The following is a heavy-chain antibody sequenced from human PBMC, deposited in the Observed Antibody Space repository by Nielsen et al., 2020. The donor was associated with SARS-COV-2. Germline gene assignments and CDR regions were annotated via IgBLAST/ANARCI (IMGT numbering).Heavy chain of an antibody. CDR1: GFSFSSYA. Sequence: GESLKISCAASGFSFSSYAMTWVRQAPGKGLEWVSSIGTTRDKTFYADSVKGRFTISRDNSKNTLYLQLNSLRAEDTAVFYCAKISGSQRHYFDFWGQGALVTVSS. J-gene: IGHJ4*02. CDR2: IGTTRDKT. CDR3: AKISGSQRHYFDF. D-gene: IGHD1-26*01. V-gene: IGHV3-23*01.